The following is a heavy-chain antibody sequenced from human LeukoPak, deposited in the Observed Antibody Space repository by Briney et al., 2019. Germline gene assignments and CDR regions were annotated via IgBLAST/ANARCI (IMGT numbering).Heavy chain of an antibody. CDR2: ISWNSGSI. Sequence: GGSLRLSCAASGFTFDDYAMHWVRQAPGKGLEWVSGISWNSGSIGYANSVKGRFTISRDNAKNSLYLQMNSLRAEDTALYYCAKGATVVTEYYFDYWGQGTLVTVSS. D-gene: IGHD4-23*01. CDR1: GFTFDDYA. CDR3: AKGATVVTEYYFDY. V-gene: IGHV3-9*01. J-gene: IGHJ4*02.